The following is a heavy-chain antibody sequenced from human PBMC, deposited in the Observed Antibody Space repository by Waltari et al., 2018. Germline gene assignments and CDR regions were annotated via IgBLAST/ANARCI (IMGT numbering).Heavy chain of an antibody. J-gene: IGHJ4*02. V-gene: IGHV4-39*07. Sequence: QLQLQESGPGLVKPSETLSLTCTVSGGSISSSSYYWGWIRQPPGKGLEWIGSIYYSGSTYYNPSLKSRVTISVDTSKNQFSLKLSSVTAADTAVYYCARGPTSYDSSGYYDYWGQGTLVTVSS. CDR1: GGSISSSSYY. D-gene: IGHD3-22*01. CDR3: ARGPTSYDSSGYYDY. CDR2: IYYSGST.